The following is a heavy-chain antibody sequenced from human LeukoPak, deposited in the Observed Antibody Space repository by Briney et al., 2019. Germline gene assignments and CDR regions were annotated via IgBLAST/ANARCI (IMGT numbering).Heavy chain of an antibody. CDR2: INPNSGGT. CDR3: ARSMVRGVVPYYGMDV. D-gene: IGHD3-10*01. J-gene: IGHJ6*04. CDR1: GYTFTGYY. Sequence: ASVKVSCKASGYTFTGYYMHWVRQAPGQGHEWMGWINPNSGGTNYAQKFQGWVTMTRDTSISTAYMELSRLRSDDTAVYYCARSMVRGVVPYYGMDVWGKGTTVTVSS. V-gene: IGHV1-2*04.